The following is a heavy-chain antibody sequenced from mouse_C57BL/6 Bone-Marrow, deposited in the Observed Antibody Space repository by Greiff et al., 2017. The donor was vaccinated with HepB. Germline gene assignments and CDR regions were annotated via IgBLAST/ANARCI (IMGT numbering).Heavy chain of an antibody. Sequence: EVHLVESGGGLVQPKGSLKLSCAASGFSFNTYAMNWVRQAPGKGLEWVARIRSKSNNYATYYADSVKDRFTISRDDSESMLYLQMNNLKTEDTAMYYCVRLLYGNFAMDYWGQGTSVTVSS. V-gene: IGHV10-1*01. CDR1: GFSFNTYA. D-gene: IGHD2-1*01. CDR3: VRLLYGNFAMDY. CDR2: IRSKSNNYAT. J-gene: IGHJ4*01.